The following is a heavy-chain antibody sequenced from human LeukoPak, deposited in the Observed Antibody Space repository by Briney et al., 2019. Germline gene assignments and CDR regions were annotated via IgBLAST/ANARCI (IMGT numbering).Heavy chain of an antibody. CDR3: ARVSSTGGLAY. CDR1: GGSLTSYY. D-gene: IGHD1-1*01. V-gene: IGHV4-59*08. CDR2: IYYNGSS. Sequence: PSETLSLTCTVSGGSLTSYYWIWIRQPPGKGLEWIGYIYYNGSSNSNPSLKSRVGLSIDTSKNQFSLKVNSMTPRDAAVYYCARVSSTGGLAYWGQGTLVTVSS. J-gene: IGHJ4*02.